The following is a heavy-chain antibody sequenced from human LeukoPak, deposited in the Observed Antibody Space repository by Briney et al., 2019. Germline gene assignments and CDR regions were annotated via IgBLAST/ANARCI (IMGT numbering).Heavy chain of an antibody. J-gene: IGHJ4*02. Sequence: GGSLRLSCAASGFTFSSYAMNWVRQAPGKRLEWVSAISGSGSNTYYSDSVKGRFTISRDNSKNTLYLQMNSLRAEDTAVYYCAKDSIGYYKPFDYWGQGSLVTVSS. V-gene: IGHV3-23*01. CDR1: GFTFSSYA. D-gene: IGHD3-22*01. CDR2: ISGSGSNT. CDR3: AKDSIGYYKPFDY.